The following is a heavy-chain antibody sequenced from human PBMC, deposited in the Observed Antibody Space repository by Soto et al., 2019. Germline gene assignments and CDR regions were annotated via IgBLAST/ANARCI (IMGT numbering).Heavy chain of an antibody. J-gene: IGHJ4*02. CDR3: ARMVELPETYFDY. V-gene: IGHV4-59*01. CDR2: VYYSGST. Sequence: QVQLQESGPGQVKPSETLSLTCTVSGGSINSYYWSWIRQPPGKGLEWIGYVYYSGSTNYNPSLKSRVAISVDTSKNQFSLKLSSVTAADTAVYYCARMVELPETYFDYWGRGTLVTVSS. D-gene: IGHD1-7*01. CDR1: GGSINSYY.